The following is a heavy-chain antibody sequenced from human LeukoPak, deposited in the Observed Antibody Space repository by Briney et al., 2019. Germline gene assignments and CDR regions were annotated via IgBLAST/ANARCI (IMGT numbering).Heavy chain of an antibody. Sequence: SESLSLTCSVSGGSIGSGSYYWSWIRQPAGKGLEWIGRIYTSGGTNYNPSLKSRVTISVDTSKNQFSLKLSSVTAADTAVYYCARVDGGTFDYWGQGTLVTVSS. CDR2: IYTSGGT. J-gene: IGHJ4*02. D-gene: IGHD3-16*01. V-gene: IGHV4-61*02. CDR1: GGSIGSGSYY. CDR3: ARVDGGTFDY.